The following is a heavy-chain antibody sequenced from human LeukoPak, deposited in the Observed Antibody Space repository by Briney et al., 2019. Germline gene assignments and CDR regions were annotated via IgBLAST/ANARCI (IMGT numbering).Heavy chain of an antibody. CDR2: INHSGST. CDR3: AKSNGYGLIDI. J-gene: IGHJ3*02. D-gene: IGHD3-10*01. V-gene: IGHV4-34*01. CDR1: GGSFSGYY. Sequence: SETLSLTCAVYGGSFSGYYWSWIRQPPGKGLEWIGEINHSGSTYYSPSLKSRVTISLDTSRNQFSLKLNSVTAADTAVYYCAKSNGYGLIDIWGQGTMVTVSS.